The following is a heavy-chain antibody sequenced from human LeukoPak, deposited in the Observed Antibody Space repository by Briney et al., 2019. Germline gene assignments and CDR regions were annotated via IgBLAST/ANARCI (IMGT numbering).Heavy chain of an antibody. CDR3: ARAPKGHYYGSGSRYYYGMDA. J-gene: IGHJ6*02. CDR2: IYPGDSDT. CDR1: GYSFTSYW. Sequence: GESLKISCKGSGYSFTSYWIGWVRQMPGKGLEWMGIIYPGDSDTRYSPSFQGQVTISADKSISTAYLQWSSLKASDTATYYCARAPKGHYYGSGSRYYYGMDAWGQGTTVTVSS. D-gene: IGHD3-10*01. V-gene: IGHV5-51*01.